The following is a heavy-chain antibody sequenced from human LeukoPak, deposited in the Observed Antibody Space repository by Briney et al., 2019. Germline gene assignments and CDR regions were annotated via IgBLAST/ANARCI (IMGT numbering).Heavy chain of an antibody. J-gene: IGHJ3*02. CDR2: ISSASSYT. CDR1: GFTFSDYY. V-gene: IGHV3-11*06. CDR3: ARDLFCTNGVCYGDAFDI. D-gene: IGHD2-8*01. Sequence: KPGGSLRLSCAASGFTFSDYYMSWIRPAPGKGLEWVSYISSASSYTNYADSVKGRFTISRDNAKNSLYLQMNSLRAEDTAVYYCARDLFCTNGVCYGDAFDIWGQGTMVTVSS.